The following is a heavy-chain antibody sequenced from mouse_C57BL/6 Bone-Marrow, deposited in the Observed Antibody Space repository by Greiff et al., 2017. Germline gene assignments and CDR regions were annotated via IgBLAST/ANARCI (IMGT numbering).Heavy chain of an antibody. V-gene: IGHV2-2*01. Sequence: QVQLKESGPGLVQPSQSLSITCTVSGFSLTSYGVHWVRQSPGKGLEWLGVIWSGGSTDYNAAFISRLSISKDNSKSQVFFKMNSLQADDTAIYYCARNPLFITTVVPYFAYWGQGTTLTVSS. CDR2: IWSGGST. CDR1: GFSLTSYG. D-gene: IGHD1-1*01. CDR3: ARNPLFITTVVPYFAY. J-gene: IGHJ2*01.